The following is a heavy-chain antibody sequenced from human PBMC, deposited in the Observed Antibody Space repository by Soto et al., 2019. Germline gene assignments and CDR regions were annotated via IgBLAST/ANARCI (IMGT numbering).Heavy chain of an antibody. CDR2: ISGSGGST. Sequence: GGSLRLSCAASGFSFSSCAMSWVRQAPGKRLEWVSAISGSGGSTYYAESVKGRLTISRDNSKNTLYLQMNSLRADDTAVYFCAKDTGTVTYNWFASWGQG. D-gene: IGHD4-17*01. V-gene: IGHV3-23*01. CDR3: AKDTGTVTYNWFAS. CDR1: GFSFSSCA. J-gene: IGHJ5*01.